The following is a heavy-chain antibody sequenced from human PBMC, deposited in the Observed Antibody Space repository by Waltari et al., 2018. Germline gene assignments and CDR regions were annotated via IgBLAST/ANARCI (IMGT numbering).Heavy chain of an antibody. J-gene: IGHJ6*03. CDR2: IHYSGSS. CDR1: GGSTITYY. D-gene: IGHD1-26*01. CDR3: ARADTSTSYFYYYMDV. V-gene: IGHV4-59*01. Sequence: QVQLQESGPGLVKPSETLSLTCTVSGGSTITYYWRWVRQSPGKGLEWIGYIHYSGSSVYNPSLRSRVAISLDTPNNQFSLRLRSVTAADAAIYYCARADTSTSYFYYYMDVWGKGTTVTVSS.